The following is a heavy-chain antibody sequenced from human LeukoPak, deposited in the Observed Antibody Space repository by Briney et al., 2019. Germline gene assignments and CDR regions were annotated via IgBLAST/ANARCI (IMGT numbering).Heavy chain of an antibody. CDR3: TITTGTTLGLMDY. D-gene: IGHD1-1*01. CDR2: INHSGST. J-gene: IGHJ4*02. CDR1: GGSFSGYY. V-gene: IGHV4-34*01. Sequence: PSETLSLTCAVYGGSFSGYYWRWIRQPPGKGLEWIGEINHSGSTNYNPSLKSRVTISVDTSKNQSSLKMSSVTAADTAVYYCTITTGTTLGLMDYWGQGTLVTVSS.